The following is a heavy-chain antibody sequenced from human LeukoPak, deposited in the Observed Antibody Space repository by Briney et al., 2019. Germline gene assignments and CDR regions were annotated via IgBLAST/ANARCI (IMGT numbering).Heavy chain of an antibody. D-gene: IGHD6-19*01. Sequence: SETLSLTCTVSGGSISSGGYYWSWIRQHPGKGLEWIGYIYYSGSTYYNPSLKSRVTISVDTSKNQFSLKLSSVTAADTAVYYCARLNSSGWKPSYYYYGMDVWGQGTTVTVSS. CDR3: ARLNSSGWKPSYYYYGMDV. J-gene: IGHJ6*02. CDR1: GGSISSGGYY. CDR2: IYYSGST. V-gene: IGHV4-31*03.